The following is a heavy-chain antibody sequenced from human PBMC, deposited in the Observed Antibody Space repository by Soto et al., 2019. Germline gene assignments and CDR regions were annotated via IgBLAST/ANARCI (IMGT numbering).Heavy chain of an antibody. Sequence: QVQLVQSGAEVKKPGSSVKVSCKSSGGTFSSNTITWVRQAPGQGLEWMGGIIPSFGTANYAQKFQGRVRITADKSTSTAYMKLSSLRSEDTAVYYCATRSGDDYGIDVWGQGTTVTVSS. V-gene: IGHV1-69*06. J-gene: IGHJ6*02. CDR2: IIPSFGTA. CDR1: GGTFSSNT. CDR3: ATRSGDDYGIDV. D-gene: IGHD5-12*01.